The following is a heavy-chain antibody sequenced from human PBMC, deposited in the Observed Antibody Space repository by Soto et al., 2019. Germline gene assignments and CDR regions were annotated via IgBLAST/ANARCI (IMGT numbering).Heavy chain of an antibody. CDR1: GFTFSNYW. CDR2: MNQDESQI. J-gene: IGHJ4*02. Sequence: GGSLRLSCAVTGFTFSNYWMTWVRQAPGQGLEWLAYMNQDESQIYYVDSLRVRFTTSRDHAKNCLYLQLNSLTVDDTAVYYCARDRGPNAPHYLGQGTLVTVFS. CDR3: ARDRGPNAPHY. V-gene: IGHV3-7*01.